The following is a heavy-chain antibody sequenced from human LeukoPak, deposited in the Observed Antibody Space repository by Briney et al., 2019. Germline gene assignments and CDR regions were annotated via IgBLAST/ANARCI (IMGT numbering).Heavy chain of an antibody. CDR1: GFTFSDFY. D-gene: IGHD3-10*01. CDR3: AKDWRYYYGSGSSGGFDY. J-gene: IGHJ4*02. V-gene: IGHV3-11*01. CDR2: ISSSGSAT. Sequence: GGSLRLSCAASGFTFSDFYMSWIRQAPGKGLEWVSYISSSGSATYYADSVKGRFTISRDNSKNTLYLQMNSLRAEDTAVYYCAKDWRYYYGSGSSGGFDYWGQGTLVTVSS.